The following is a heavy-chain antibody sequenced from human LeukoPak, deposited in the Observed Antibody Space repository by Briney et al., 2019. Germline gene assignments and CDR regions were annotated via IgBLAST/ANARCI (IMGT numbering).Heavy chain of an antibody. D-gene: IGHD6-13*01. CDR3: ARDPRRGAYSSSWYFDY. V-gene: IGHV1-2*02. CDR1: GYTFTGYY. J-gene: IGHJ4*02. CDR2: INPNSGGT. Sequence: ASVKVSCKASGYTFTGYYMHWVRQAPGQGLEWMGWINPNSGGTNYAQNFQGRVTMTRDTSISTAYMELSRLTSDDTAVYYCARDPRRGAYSSSWYFDYWGQGALVTVSS.